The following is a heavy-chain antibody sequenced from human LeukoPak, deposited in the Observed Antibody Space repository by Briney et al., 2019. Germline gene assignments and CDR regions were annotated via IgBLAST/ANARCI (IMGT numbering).Heavy chain of an antibody. CDR3: AKDVGGPMYGGKSSGVDY. CDR1: GFTFDDYT. Sequence: GGSLRLSCAASGFTFDDYTMHWVRQAPGKGLEWVSLISWDGGSTYYADSVKGRFTISRDNSKNSLYLQMNSLRTEDTALYYCAKDVGGPMYGGKSSGVDYWGQGTLVTVSS. V-gene: IGHV3-43*01. D-gene: IGHD4-23*01. J-gene: IGHJ4*02. CDR2: ISWDGGST.